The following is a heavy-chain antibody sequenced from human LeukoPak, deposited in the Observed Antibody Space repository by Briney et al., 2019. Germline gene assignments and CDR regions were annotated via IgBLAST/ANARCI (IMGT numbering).Heavy chain of an antibody. CDR2: INTNAGNP. V-gene: IGHV7-4-1*02. Sequence: GASVKVSCKASGYTFINHATNWVRQAPGQGLEWMGWINTNAGNPTYAQGFTGRFVFSLDTSVSTAYLEISSLKAEDTAVYYCARGEWLLQDWGQGTLVTVSS. J-gene: IGHJ4*02. D-gene: IGHD3-22*01. CDR3: ARGEWLLQD. CDR1: GYTFINHA.